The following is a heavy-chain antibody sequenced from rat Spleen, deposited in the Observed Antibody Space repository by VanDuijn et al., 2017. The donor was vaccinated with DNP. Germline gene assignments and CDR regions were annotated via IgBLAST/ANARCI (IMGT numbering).Heavy chain of an antibody. D-gene: IGHD1-1*01. V-gene: IGHV5-22*01. J-gene: IGHJ3*01. CDR1: GFTLSDYY. Sequence: EVQLVESGGGLVQPGGSLKLSCAASGFTLSDYYMAWVRQAPTKGLEWVAYSNYAGGSTYHGDSVRGRFTISRDNAKNTLYLQMNSLRSEDMATYYCARPLYYYSGGFAYWGQGTLVTVSS. CDR2: SNYAGGST. CDR3: ARPLYYYSGGFAY.